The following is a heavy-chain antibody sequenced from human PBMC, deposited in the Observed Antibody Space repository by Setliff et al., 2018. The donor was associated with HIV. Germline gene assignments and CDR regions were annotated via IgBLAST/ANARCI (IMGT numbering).Heavy chain of an antibody. D-gene: IGHD2-21*01. Sequence: SETLSLTCKVSGASISSYYWSWVRQPPGKGLEWIGDVNPTGRPNYSPSLKSRVTMSLDTSKNQFSLNLKSVTAADTALYYCATTGQGRAYFDFWGQGSLVTVSS. J-gene: IGHJ4*02. V-gene: IGHV4-59*12. CDR3: ATTGQGRAYFDF. CDR2: VNPTGRP. CDR1: GASISSYY.